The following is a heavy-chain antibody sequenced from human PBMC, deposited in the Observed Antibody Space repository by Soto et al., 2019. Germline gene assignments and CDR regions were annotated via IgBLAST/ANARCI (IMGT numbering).Heavy chain of an antibody. CDR2: ISFDGANI. CDR1: GFTFRNYA. J-gene: IGHJ4*02. CDR3: ARDPYGGYIFAS. Sequence: QVQLVESGGGVVQPGTSLRLSCAASGFTFRNYAMHWVRQSPAKGLEWLAVISFDGANIFYADAAKGRFTISRDNSKETLYLQLDSLRPEDTGVYFCARDPYGGYIFASWGQGTQVTLSS. D-gene: IGHD5-12*01. V-gene: IGHV3-30-3*01.